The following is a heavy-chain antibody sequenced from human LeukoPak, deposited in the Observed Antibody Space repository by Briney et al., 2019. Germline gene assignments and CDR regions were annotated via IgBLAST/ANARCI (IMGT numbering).Heavy chain of an antibody. Sequence: NASETLSLTCTVSGGSISSSSYYWGWIRQPPGKGLEWIGSIYYSGSTYYNPSLKSRVTISVDTSKNQFSLKLSSVTAADTAVYYCAINTVLRFLEDPMYYYYYYMDVWGKGTTVTVSS. D-gene: IGHD3-3*01. CDR2: IYYSGST. J-gene: IGHJ6*03. CDR1: GGSISSSSYY. CDR3: AINTVLRFLEDPMYYYYYYMDV. V-gene: IGHV4-39*01.